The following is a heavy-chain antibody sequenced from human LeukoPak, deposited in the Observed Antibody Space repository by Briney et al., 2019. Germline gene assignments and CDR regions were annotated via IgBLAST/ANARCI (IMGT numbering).Heavy chain of an antibody. CDR2: IYSGGST. J-gene: IGHJ4*02. D-gene: IGHD2-2*01. V-gene: IGHV3-66*01. CDR3: ASPYCSSTSCYEYYFDY. CDR1: GFTVSSNY. Sequence: GGSLRLSCAASGFTVSSNYMSWVRQAPGKGLEWVSVIYSGGSTYYADSVKGRFTISRDNSKNTLYLQMNSLRAEDTAVYYCASPYCSSTSCYEYYFDYWGQGTLVTVSS.